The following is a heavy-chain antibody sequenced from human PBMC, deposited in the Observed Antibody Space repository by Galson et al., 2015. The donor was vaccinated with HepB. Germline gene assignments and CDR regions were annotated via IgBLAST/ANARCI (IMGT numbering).Heavy chain of an antibody. D-gene: IGHD3-10*01. CDR2: ISYDGSNK. Sequence: SLRLSCAASGFTFSSYGMHWVRQAPGKGLEWVAVISYDGSNKYYADSVKGRFTISRDNSKNTLYLQMNSLRAEDTAVYYCAKDGPGADDYYYYYGMDVWGQGTTVTVSS. CDR1: GFTFSSYG. J-gene: IGHJ6*02. CDR3: AKDGPGADDYYYYYGMDV. V-gene: IGHV3-30*18.